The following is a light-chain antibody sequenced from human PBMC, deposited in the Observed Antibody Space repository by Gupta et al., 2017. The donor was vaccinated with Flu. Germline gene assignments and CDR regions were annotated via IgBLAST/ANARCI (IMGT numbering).Light chain of an antibody. CDR2: MAS. CDR1: QSITTW. CDR3: LQYNTHPWT. J-gene: IGKJ1*01. V-gene: IGKV1-5*03. Sequence: GDRVTITCRARQSITTWLAWYQQKPGKAPFLLIYMASNLDSGVPSRFSGSGSGTEFTLTISSLQPDDFATYYCLQYNTHPWTFGQGTKVEI.